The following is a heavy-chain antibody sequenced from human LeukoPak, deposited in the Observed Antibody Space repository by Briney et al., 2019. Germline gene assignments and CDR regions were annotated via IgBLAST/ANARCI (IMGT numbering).Heavy chain of an antibody. D-gene: IGHD2/OR15-2a*01. CDR2: IESDGSST. Sequence: QPGGSLRLSCTASGFTFSRYWMHWVRQAPGKGLMWVSRIESDGSSTSYADSVKGRFTISRDNSKNTLYLEMNSLRAEDTAVYYCANNFDYWGQGTLVTVSS. CDR3: ANNFDY. CDR1: GFTFSRYW. J-gene: IGHJ4*02. V-gene: IGHV3-74*01.